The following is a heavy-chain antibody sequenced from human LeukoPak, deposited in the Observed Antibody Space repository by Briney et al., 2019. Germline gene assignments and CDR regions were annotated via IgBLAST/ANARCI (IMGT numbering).Heavy chain of an antibody. V-gene: IGHV1-18*01. D-gene: IGHD4-17*01. CDR3: ARAAPFGDYVFFDY. Sequence: GASVKVSCKASGYTFTSYGISLVRQAPGQGLEWMGWISTYNGKTKHAQKLQGRVTMTTDTSTSTAYMELRSLRSDDTAVYYCARAAPFGDYVFFDYWGQGNLVTVSS. CDR2: ISTYNGKT. CDR1: GYTFTSYG. J-gene: IGHJ4*02.